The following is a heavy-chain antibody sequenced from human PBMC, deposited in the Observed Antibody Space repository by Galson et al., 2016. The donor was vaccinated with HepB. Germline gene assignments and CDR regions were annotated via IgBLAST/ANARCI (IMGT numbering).Heavy chain of an antibody. CDR1: GFTFSNYA. V-gene: IGHV3-30*14. J-gene: IGHJ4*02. CDR3: ARDSFYCITTSCLPYYFDN. D-gene: IGHD2-15*01. Sequence: SLRLSCAASGFTFSNYAMHWVRQAPGKGLEWVAVIWFDGSNTFYADSVRGRFTISKDNAKNTLDLQMNSLRPEDTALYYCARDSFYCITTSCLPYYFDNCGQGTRVTVSS. CDR2: IWFDGSNT.